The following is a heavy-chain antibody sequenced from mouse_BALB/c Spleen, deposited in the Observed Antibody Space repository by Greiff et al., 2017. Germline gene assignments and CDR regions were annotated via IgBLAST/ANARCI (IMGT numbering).Heavy chain of an antibody. CDR2: IWAGGST. D-gene: IGHD1-3*01. J-gene: IGHJ3*01. Sequence: VQLQQSGPGLVAPSQSLSITCTVSGFSLTSYGVHWVRQPPGKGLEWLGVIWAGGSTNYNSALMSRLSISKDNSKSQVFLKMNSLQTDDTAMYYCAREGSSAWFAYWGQGTLVTVSA. CDR3: AREGSSAWFAY. CDR1: GFSLTSYG. V-gene: IGHV2-9*02.